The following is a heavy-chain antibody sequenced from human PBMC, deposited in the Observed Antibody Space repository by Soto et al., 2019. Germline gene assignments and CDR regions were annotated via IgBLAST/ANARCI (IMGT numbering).Heavy chain of an antibody. D-gene: IGHD6-19*01. CDR1: GFTFSTHA. J-gene: IGHJ4*02. CDR3: AREGGSIGGWFGRKFDS. CDR2: ISSGGTTT. V-gene: IGHV3-23*01. Sequence: LRLSCAASGFTFSTHAMSWVRQAPGKGLEWVSSISSGGTTTFYAASVEGRFTISRDKSKNTLYLQMNSLRADDTAVYYCAREGGSIGGWFGRKFDSWGQGTQVTVSS.